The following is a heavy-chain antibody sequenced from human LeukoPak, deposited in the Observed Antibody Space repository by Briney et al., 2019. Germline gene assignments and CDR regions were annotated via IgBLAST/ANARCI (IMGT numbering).Heavy chain of an antibody. V-gene: IGHV3-74*01. CDR3: AAPGNRASGPFDL. J-gene: IGHJ5*02. Sequence: GGSLRLSCAASGFTFSSFWMQWVRQVPGKGLVWVSRVNNDGTSTTYADSVKGRFTISRDNAKNTLYLQMNSLTIEDTAVYYCAAPGNRASGPFDLWGQGTLVTVSS. CDR2: VNNDGTST. D-gene: IGHD3-10*01. CDR1: GFTFSSFW.